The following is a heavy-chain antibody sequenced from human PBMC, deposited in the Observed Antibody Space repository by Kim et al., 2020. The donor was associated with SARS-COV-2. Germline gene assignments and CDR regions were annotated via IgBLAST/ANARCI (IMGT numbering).Heavy chain of an antibody. CDR3: ARSNRLGNYGSGSYYNDQDAFDI. V-gene: IGHV1-18*04. Sequence: ASVKVSCKASGYTFTSYGISWVRQAPGQGLEWMGWISAYNGNTNYAQELQGRVTMTTDTSTSTAYMELRSLRSDDTAVYYCARSNRLGNYGSGSYYNDQDAFDIWGQGTMVTVSS. J-gene: IGHJ3*02. CDR2: ISAYNGNT. CDR1: GYTFTSYG. D-gene: IGHD3-10*01.